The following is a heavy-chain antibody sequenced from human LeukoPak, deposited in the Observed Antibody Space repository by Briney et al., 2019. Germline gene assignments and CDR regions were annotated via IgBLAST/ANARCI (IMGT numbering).Heavy chain of an antibody. V-gene: IGHV4-31*03. J-gene: IGHJ4*02. CDR2: IYYSGST. CDR3: ARGRYCSGGSCLGY. Sequence: SETLSLTCTVSGGSISSGGYYWSWIRQHPGKGLEWIGYIYYSGSTYYNPSLKSRVTISVDTSKNQFSLKLSSVTAADTAVYYCARGRYCSGGSCLGYWGRGTLVTVSS. CDR1: GGSISSGGYY. D-gene: IGHD2-15*01.